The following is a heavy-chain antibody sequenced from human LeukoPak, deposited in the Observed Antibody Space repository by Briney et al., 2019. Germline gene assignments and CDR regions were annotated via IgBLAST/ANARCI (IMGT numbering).Heavy chain of an antibody. CDR2: IYHSGST. V-gene: IGHV4-30-2*03. D-gene: IGHD3-16*02. Sequence: SQTLSLTCAVSGGSISSGGYSWSWIRQPPGRGLEWIGYIYHSGSTYYNPSLKSRVTISVDTSKNQFSLKLSSVTAADTAVYYCARRGELSLAYNYWGQGTLVTVSS. CDR1: GGSISSGGYS. J-gene: IGHJ4*02. CDR3: ARRGELSLAYNY.